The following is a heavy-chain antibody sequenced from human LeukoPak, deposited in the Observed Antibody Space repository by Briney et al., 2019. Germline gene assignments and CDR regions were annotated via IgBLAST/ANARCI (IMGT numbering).Heavy chain of an antibody. CDR1: GFTLSSNG. V-gene: IGHV3-33*06. J-gene: IGHJ4*02. Sequence: GGSLRLSWAAAGFTLSSNGMGWVSQAGGKGREWGAVIWYDGSNKYYADSVKGPFTISRDNSKNTLYLQMNSLRAEDTAVYYCAKDRGYDFWSGYLDYWGQGTLVTVSS. CDR3: AKDRGYDFWSGYLDY. D-gene: IGHD3-3*01. CDR2: IWYDGSNK.